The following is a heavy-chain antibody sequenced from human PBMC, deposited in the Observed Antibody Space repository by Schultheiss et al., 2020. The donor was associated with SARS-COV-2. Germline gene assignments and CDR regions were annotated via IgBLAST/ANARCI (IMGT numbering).Heavy chain of an antibody. Sequence: SGPTLVKPTQTLTLTCTFSGFSLSTTSMCVSWIRQPPGKALEWLARIDWDDDKYYSTSLKSRLTISKDTSKSQVVLTMTNMDPVDTATYYCARSNVLRFLEWPLDVWGQGTTVTVSS. V-gene: IGHV2-70*11. J-gene: IGHJ6*02. CDR2: IDWDDDK. CDR1: GFSLSTTSMC. CDR3: ARSNVLRFLEWPLDV. D-gene: IGHD3-3*01.